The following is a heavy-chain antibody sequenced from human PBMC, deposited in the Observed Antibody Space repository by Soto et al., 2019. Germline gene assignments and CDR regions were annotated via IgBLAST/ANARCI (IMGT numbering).Heavy chain of an antibody. CDR3: ARAIYCSGGSCKDAFDI. Sequence: SETLSLTCAVYGGSFSGYYWSWIRQPPGKGLEWIGEINHSGSTNYNPSLKSRVTISVDTSKNQFSLKLSSVTAADTAVYYCARAIYCSGGSCKDAFDIWGQGTMVTVSS. CDR1: GGSFSGYY. D-gene: IGHD2-15*01. J-gene: IGHJ3*02. V-gene: IGHV4-34*01. CDR2: INHSGST.